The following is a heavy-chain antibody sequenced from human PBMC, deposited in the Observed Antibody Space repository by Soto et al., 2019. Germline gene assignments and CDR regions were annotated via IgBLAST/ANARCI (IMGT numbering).Heavy chain of an antibody. CDR1: GGTFSSDG. CDR2: ITPIFRAT. Sequence: SVKVSCKASGGTFSSDGISWGRQAPGQGLEWMGGITPIFRATKYAQKFQGRVTITADESTSTAYMELSSLRSEDTAVYYCARGRDTYYYDSSGYSGWYFDLWGRGTLVPVSS. D-gene: IGHD3-22*01. V-gene: IGHV1-69*13. J-gene: IGHJ2*01. CDR3: ARGRDTYYYDSSGYSGWYFDL.